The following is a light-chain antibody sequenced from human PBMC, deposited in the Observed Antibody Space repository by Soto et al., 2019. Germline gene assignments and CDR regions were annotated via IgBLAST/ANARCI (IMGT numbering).Light chain of an antibody. J-gene: IGKJ5*01. Sequence: DIQLTQSPSFVSASVGDRVTITCRASQGISSYLAWYQQKPGKAPKLLIHTASTLQSGVPSRFSGSGYGTDFTLTISSLQPEDFATYYCQHRHSYPITFGQGTRLEIK. CDR3: QHRHSYPIT. CDR2: TAS. CDR1: QGISSY. V-gene: IGKV1-9*01.